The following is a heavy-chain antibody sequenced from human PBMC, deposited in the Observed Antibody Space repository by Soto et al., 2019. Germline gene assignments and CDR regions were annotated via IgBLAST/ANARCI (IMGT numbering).Heavy chain of an antibody. J-gene: IGHJ4*02. Sequence: QVQLQESGPGLVKPSETLSLTCTVSGGSISSYYWSWIRQPPGKGLEWIGYIYYSGSTNYNPSLKSRVTISVDTSKNQFSLKLSSVTAADTAVYYCARGPGYCSGGSCYSFDYWGQGTLVTVSS. CDR2: IYYSGST. D-gene: IGHD2-15*01. CDR3: ARGPGYCSGGSCYSFDY. V-gene: IGHV4-59*01. CDR1: GGSISSYY.